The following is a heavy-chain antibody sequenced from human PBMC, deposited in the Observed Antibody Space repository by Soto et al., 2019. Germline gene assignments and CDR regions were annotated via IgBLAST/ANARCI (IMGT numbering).Heavy chain of an antibody. J-gene: IGHJ4*02. CDR1: GFTFSNYG. CDR3: AKEGPITNWYFDY. V-gene: IGHV3-30*18. Sequence: QVQLVESGGGVVQPGRSLRLSCAASGFTFSNYGMHWVRQAPGKGLEWVIVISYDGNVAFYADYVKGRFNISRDNSKNTRYLQMNSLRTEDTAMYYCAKEGPITNWYFDYWGQGTLVTVSS. CDR2: ISYDGNVA. D-gene: IGHD1-1*01.